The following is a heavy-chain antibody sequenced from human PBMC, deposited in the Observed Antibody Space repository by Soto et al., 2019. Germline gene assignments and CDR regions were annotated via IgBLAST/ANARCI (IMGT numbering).Heavy chain of an antibody. CDR2: IYWDDDK. J-gene: IGHJ5*02. Sequence: QITLKESGPTLVKPTQTLTLTCTFSGFSLSTTGVRVGWIRQPPGKALEWLALIYWDDDKRYSPSLKSRLTITKDTSKNQVVLTLTNMDPVDTATYYCVHRRAEYISTWGQGTLVTVSS. V-gene: IGHV2-5*02. CDR3: VHRRAEYIST. D-gene: IGHD6-6*01. CDR1: GFSLSTTGVR.